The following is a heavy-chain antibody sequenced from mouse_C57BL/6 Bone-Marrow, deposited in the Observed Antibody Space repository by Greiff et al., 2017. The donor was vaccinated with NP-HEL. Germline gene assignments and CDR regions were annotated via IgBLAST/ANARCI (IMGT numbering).Heavy chain of an antibody. CDR3: ARPALYGTRFAY. CDR2: IDPSDSYT. D-gene: IGHD1-1*01. J-gene: IGHJ3*01. Sequence: QVQLQQPGAELVRPGTSVKLSCKASGYTFTSYWMHWVKQRPGQGLEWIGVIDPSDSYTNYNQKFKGKATLTVDTSSSTAYMQLSSLTSEDSAVYYCARPALYGTRFAYWGQGTLVTVSA. CDR1: GYTFTSYW. V-gene: IGHV1-59*01.